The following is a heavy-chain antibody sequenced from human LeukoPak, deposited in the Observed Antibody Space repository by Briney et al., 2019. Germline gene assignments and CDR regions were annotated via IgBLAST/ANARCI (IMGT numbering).Heavy chain of an antibody. J-gene: IGHJ4*02. CDR2: IYSGGST. CDR1: GFTFSSYA. Sequence: GGSLRLSCAASGFTFSSYAMHWVRQAPGKGLEWVSVIYSGGSTYYADSVKGRFTISRDNSKNTLFLQMNSLRAEDTAVYYCARNFALDYWGQGTLVTVSS. V-gene: IGHV3-53*01. CDR3: ARNFALDY.